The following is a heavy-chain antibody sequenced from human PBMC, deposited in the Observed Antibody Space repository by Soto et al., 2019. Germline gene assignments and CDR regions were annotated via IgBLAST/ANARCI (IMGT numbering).Heavy chain of an antibody. CDR2: IYHSGST. CDR3: ARVSGSYYYGMDV. J-gene: IGHJ6*02. Sequence: QVQLQESGPGLVKPSGTLSLTCAVSGGSISSSNWWSWVRQPPGKGLEWIGEIYHSGSTNYNPSLKSLVTISVDKSKNQFSLMLTSVTAADTAVYYCARVSGSYYYGMDVWGQGPTVTVSS. CDR1: GGSISSSNW. V-gene: IGHV4-4*02. D-gene: IGHD1-26*01.